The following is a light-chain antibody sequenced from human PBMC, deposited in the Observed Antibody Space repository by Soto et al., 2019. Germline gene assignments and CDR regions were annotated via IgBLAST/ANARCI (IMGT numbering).Light chain of an antibody. CDR3: QQSYSTPRT. CDR1: QDISNY. V-gene: IGKV1-39*01. CDR2: AAS. Sequence: DIQMTQSPSSLSASVGDRVTITCQASQDISNYLNWYQQKPGKAPKLLIYAASSLQSGVPSRFSGSGSGTDFTLTISSLQPEDFATYSCQQSYSTPRTFGQGTKVDIK. J-gene: IGKJ1*01.